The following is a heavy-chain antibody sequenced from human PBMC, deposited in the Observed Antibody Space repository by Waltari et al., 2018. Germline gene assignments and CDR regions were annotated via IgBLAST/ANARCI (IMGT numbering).Heavy chain of an antibody. J-gene: IGHJ4*02. Sequence: QVQLQQWGAGLLKPSETLSLTCAVYGGSFSGYYWSWIRQPPGKGLEWIGEINHSGSTNYNPSLKSRVTISVDTSKNQFALKLSSVTAADTAVYYCATEYYDFWSGYPVGWGQGTLVTVSS. CDR2: INHSGST. V-gene: IGHV4-34*01. D-gene: IGHD3-3*01. CDR1: GGSFSGYY. CDR3: ATEYYDFWSGYPVG.